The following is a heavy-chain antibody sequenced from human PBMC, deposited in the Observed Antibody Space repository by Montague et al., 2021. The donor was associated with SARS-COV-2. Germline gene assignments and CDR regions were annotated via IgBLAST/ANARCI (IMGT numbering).Heavy chain of an antibody. CDR2: IYWNDDK. Sequence: TLSLTCAVYGESFSGFFWSWIRQSPGKALECLALIYWNDDKRYSPSLKSRLTVTKDTSRNQVVLTVTNMDPVDTATYYCAHKKSGWPIEFGYWGQGILVTVSS. CDR3: AHKKSGWPIEFGY. D-gene: IGHD6-19*01. J-gene: IGHJ4*02. CDR1: GESFSGFF. V-gene: IGHV2-5*01.